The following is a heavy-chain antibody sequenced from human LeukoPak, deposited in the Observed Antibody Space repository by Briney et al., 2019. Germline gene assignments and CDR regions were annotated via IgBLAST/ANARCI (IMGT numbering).Heavy chain of an antibody. D-gene: IGHD6-13*01. V-gene: IGHV1-69*04. CDR1: GCTFSSYA. CDR2: IIPILGIE. Sequence: AAVKVSCKASGCTFSSYAISWVQQPRGQGLEWMGRIIPILGIEDYAQKFQGRVTITADKSTSTAYMELSSLGSEDTAVYYCARGGSSSWYSFDYGGRGTLVTV. CDR3: ARGGSSSWYSFDY. J-gene: IGHJ4*02.